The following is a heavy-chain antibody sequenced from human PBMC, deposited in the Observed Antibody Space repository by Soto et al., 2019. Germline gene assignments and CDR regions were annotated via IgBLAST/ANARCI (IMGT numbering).Heavy chain of an antibody. CDR3: ARGGEPLGYYGLDV. Sequence: SETLSLTCSVSGGSVRSGNHFWNWIRQPPGRGLEWLGYMYYTGVTNYNPSLKSRVSMSVDTSKDQFSLNLTSLTAADTAIYYCARGGEPLGYYGLDVWGQGTTVTVSS. V-gene: IGHV4-61*01. CDR2: MYYTGVT. CDR1: GGSVRSGNHF. J-gene: IGHJ6*02.